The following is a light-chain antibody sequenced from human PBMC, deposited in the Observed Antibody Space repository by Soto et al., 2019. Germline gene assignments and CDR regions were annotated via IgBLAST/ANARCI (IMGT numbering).Light chain of an antibody. CDR2: AAS. Sequence: GDRVTVTCRASQSISNFLNWYQQKPGKAPNLLIYAASSLHSGVPSRFSGSGSGTDFTLTISSLQPEDFATYYCQQSYSTPLLTFGGGTKGEIK. V-gene: IGKV1-39*01. CDR3: QQSYSTPLLT. J-gene: IGKJ4*01. CDR1: QSISNF.